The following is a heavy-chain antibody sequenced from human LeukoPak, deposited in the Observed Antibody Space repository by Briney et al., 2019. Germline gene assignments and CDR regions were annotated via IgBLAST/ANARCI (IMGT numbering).Heavy chain of an antibody. CDR1: GFTFSTYR. J-gene: IGHJ2*01. V-gene: IGHV3-48*04. CDR3: VRDRDDSSGYHNWYFDL. Sequence: QAGGSLKLSCAASGFTFSTYRLNWVRQAPEKGLEWLSFISSSSTTTVYADSVKGRFTISRDNAKNSLYLQMNSLRAEDTAVYYCVRDRDDSSGYHNWYFDLWGRGTLVTVSS. D-gene: IGHD3-22*01. CDR2: ISSSSTTT.